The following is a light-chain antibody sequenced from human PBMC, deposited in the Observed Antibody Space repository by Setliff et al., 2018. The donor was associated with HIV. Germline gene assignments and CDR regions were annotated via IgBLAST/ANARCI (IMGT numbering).Light chain of an antibody. CDR2: GVT. CDR1: SSDIGTSNF. Sequence: QSVLTQPASVSGSPGQSITISCTGPSSDIGTSNFVSSYQQHPGKAPKLIIYGVTNRPSGVSNRFSGSKSGNTASLTISGLQAEDEADYYCSSYTSSTPLYVFGIGTKVTVL. J-gene: IGLJ1*01. CDR3: SSYTSSTPLYV. V-gene: IGLV2-14*03.